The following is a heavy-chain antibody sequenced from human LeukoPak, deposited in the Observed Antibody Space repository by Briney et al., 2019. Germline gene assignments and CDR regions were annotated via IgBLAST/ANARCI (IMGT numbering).Heavy chain of an antibody. D-gene: IGHD3-9*01. CDR2: INPSGGST. CDR3: AREHFDWLSVSKINCFDP. V-gene: IGHV1-46*01. J-gene: IGHJ5*02. CDR1: GYTFTGYY. Sequence: ASVKVSCKASGYTFTGYYIHWVRQAPGQGLEWMGWINPSGGSTSYAQKFQDRVTMTRDTSTNTVYMELSSLRSEDTAVYYCAREHFDWLSVSKINCFDPWGQGTLVTVSS.